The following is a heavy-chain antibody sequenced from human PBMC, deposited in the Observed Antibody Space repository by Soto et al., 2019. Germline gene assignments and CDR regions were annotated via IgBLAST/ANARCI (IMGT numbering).Heavy chain of an antibody. Sequence: EVQLLESGGGLVQPGGSLRLSCAVSGFSFRSYAMSWVRQAPGKGLEWVSDISGSAGSTYYADSVKGRFTISRDNSKNTLYLQMNSLRAEDTAVYYCAKDSAFSGYDQNWFDPWGQGTLVTVSS. V-gene: IGHV3-23*01. D-gene: IGHD5-12*01. J-gene: IGHJ5*02. CDR1: GFSFRSYA. CDR3: AKDSAFSGYDQNWFDP. CDR2: ISGSAGST.